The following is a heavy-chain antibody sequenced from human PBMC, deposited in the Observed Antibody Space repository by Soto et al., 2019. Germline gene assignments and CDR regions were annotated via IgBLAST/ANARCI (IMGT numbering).Heavy chain of an antibody. J-gene: IGHJ6*02. CDR1: GYSISSGYY. D-gene: IGHD2-21*02. Sequence: PSETLSLTCAVSGYSISSGYYWGWIRQPPGKGLEWIGSIYHSGSTYYNPSLKSRVTISVDTSKNQFSLKLSPVTAADTAVYYCASAYCGGDCQSYYYYGMDVWGQGTTVTVSS. CDR3: ASAYCGGDCQSYYYYGMDV. V-gene: IGHV4-38-2*01. CDR2: IYHSGST.